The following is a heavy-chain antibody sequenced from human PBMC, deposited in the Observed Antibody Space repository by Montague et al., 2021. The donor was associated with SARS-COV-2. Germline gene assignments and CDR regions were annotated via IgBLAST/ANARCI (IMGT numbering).Heavy chain of an antibody. J-gene: IGHJ4*02. CDR1: GGSISYGSYF. V-gene: IGHV4-61*02. Sequence: TLSLTCTVSGGSISYGSYFWTWIRQPAGKGLEWIGRIHTSGCTNYDPSLKSRVAISIDTSKDQFSLELSSVTAADTAVYYCARDYSHCSGGSCVFDYWGQGTLVTVSS. CDR3: ARDYSHCSGGSCVFDY. CDR2: IHTSGCT. D-gene: IGHD2-15*01.